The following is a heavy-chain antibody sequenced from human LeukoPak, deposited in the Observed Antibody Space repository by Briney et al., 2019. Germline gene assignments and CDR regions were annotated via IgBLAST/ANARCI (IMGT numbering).Heavy chain of an antibody. D-gene: IGHD2-15*01. Sequence: GGSLRLSCAASGFTFSSYWMSLVRQAPGKGLEWVANIKQDGREKYYVDSVKGRFTISRDNAKNSLYLQMNSLRAEDTAVYYCARDPRYCSGGSCYSNYWGQGTLVTVSS. CDR1: GFTFSSYW. CDR3: ARDPRYCSGGSCYSNY. CDR2: IKQDGREK. V-gene: IGHV3-7*01. J-gene: IGHJ4*02.